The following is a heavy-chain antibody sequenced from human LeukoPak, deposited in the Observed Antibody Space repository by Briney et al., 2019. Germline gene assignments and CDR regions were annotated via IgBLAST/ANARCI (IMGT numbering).Heavy chain of an antibody. D-gene: IGHD3-9*01. CDR2: ISSSGSTI. J-gene: IGHJ4*02. Sequence: PGGSLRLSCAASGFTFSSYEMNWVRQAPGKGLEWVSYISSSGSTIYYADSVKGRFTISRDNAKNSLYLQMNSLRAEDTAVYYCARDGNDILTGYYPQPPGFDYWGQGTLVTVSS. V-gene: IGHV3-48*03. CDR3: ARDGNDILTGYYPQPPGFDY. CDR1: GFTFSSYE.